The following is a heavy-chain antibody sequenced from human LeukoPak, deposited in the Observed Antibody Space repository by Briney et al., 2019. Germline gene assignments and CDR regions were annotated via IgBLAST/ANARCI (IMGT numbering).Heavy chain of an antibody. Sequence: GGSLRLSCAASGFTFSSYAMSWVRQAPGKGLEWVSAISGSGGITYYTDSVKGRFTISRDNSKNTLYLQMNSLRAEDTAEYYCAALGTDCSSTSCPNDYYYYGMDVWGQGTTVTVSS. CDR1: GFTFSSYA. CDR2: ISGSGGIT. CDR3: AALGTDCSSTSCPNDYYYYGMDV. D-gene: IGHD2-2*01. V-gene: IGHV3-23*01. J-gene: IGHJ6*02.